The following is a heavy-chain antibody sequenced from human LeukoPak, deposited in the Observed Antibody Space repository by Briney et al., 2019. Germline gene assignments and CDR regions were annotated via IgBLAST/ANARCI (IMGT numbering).Heavy chain of an antibody. V-gene: IGHV4-34*01. D-gene: IGHD3-22*01. CDR2: INHSGST. CDR3: ARDDSSAGPKN. CDR1: GGSFSGYY. Sequence: SETLSLTCAVYGGSFSGYYWSWIRQPPGKGLEWIGEINHSGSTNYNPSLKSRVTISVDTSGNQFSLKLTSVTAADTAVYYCARDDSSAGPKNWGQGTLVTVSS. J-gene: IGHJ4*02.